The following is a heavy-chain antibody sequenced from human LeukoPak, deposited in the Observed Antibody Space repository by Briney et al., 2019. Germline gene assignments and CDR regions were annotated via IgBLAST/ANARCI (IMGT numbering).Heavy chain of an antibody. CDR3: ARGRKQQAFDY. J-gene: IGHJ4*02. CDR2: IYYSGST. V-gene: IGHV4-59*08. CDR1: GGSFSGYY. D-gene: IGHD6-13*01. Sequence: SETLSLTCAVYGGSFSGYYWSWIRQPPGKGLEWIGYIYYSGSTNYNPSLKSRVTISVDTSKNQFSLKLSSVTAADAAVYYCARGRKQQAFDYWGQGTLVTVSS.